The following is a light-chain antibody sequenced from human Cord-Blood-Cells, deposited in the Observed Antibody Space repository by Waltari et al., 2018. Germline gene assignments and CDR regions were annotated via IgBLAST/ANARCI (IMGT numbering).Light chain of an antibody. V-gene: IGLV3-25*03. CDR2: KDS. CDR3: QSADSSGTYWV. Sequence: SYELTQPPSVSVSPGQTARITCSGDALPKQYAYWYQQKPGQAPVLVIYKDSERPSGNPGRFSGSSSGTTVPLTISGSQAEDEADYYCQSADSSGTYWVFGGGTKLTVL. CDR1: ALPKQY. J-gene: IGLJ3*02.